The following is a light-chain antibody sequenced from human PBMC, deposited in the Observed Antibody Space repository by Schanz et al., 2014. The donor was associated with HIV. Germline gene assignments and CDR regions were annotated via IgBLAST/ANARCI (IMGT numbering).Light chain of an antibody. CDR2: SDN. CDR1: SSNIKMNA. J-gene: IGLJ2*01. Sequence: QSVLTQPPSASGTPGQRVTISCSGSSSNIKMNAVNWYQHLPGMGPTLLIYSDNQRPSRVPDRFFGSKSGTSASLAISGLRSDDEAHYYCATWDDSLKGVVFGGGTKLTVL. CDR3: ATWDDSLKGVV. V-gene: IGLV1-44*01.